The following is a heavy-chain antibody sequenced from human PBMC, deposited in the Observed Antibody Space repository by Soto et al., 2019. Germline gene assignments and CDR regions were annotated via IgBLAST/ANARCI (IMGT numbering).Heavy chain of an antibody. CDR2: ISYDGSNK. Sequence: GGSLRLSCAASGFTFSSDGMHWVRQAPGKGLQWVAVISYDGSNKHYADSVRGRFSISRDNSKNTLYLQMNGLRAEDTAVYYCAKNKGSSGWYNDAFDIWGQGTMVTVSS. V-gene: IGHV3-30*18. D-gene: IGHD6-19*01. CDR3: AKNKGSSGWYNDAFDI. CDR1: GFTFSSDG. J-gene: IGHJ3*02.